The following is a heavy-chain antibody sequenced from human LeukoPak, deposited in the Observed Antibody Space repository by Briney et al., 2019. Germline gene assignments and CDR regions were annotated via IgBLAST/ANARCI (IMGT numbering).Heavy chain of an antibody. D-gene: IGHD5-24*01. J-gene: IGHJ4*02. V-gene: IGHV3-30*18. CDR3: AKEGASGRRDDYKPDY. CDR2: ISYDESDK. CDR1: GFTLSSCA. Sequence: PGGSLRLSCAASGFTLSSCAMHGVRQAPGKGREWVAVISYDESDKYYADSVKGRFTISRDNSKNTLYLQKNSQRAEDTAVYYCAKEGASGRRDDYKPDYWGQGTLVTVYS.